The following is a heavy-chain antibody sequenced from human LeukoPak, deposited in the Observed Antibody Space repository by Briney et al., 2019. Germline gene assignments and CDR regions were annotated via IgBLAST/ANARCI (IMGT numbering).Heavy chain of an antibody. D-gene: IGHD3-10*01. CDR1: GGSISSSSYY. CDR3: ARCKGLPYGSGSYSRRNWFDP. V-gene: IGHV4-39*07. J-gene: IGHJ5*02. CDR2: IYYSGST. Sequence: SETLSLTCTVSGGSISSSSYYWGWIRQPPGKGLEWIGSIYYSGSTYYNPSLKSRVTISVDTFKNQFSLKLSSVTAADTAVYYCARCKGLPYGSGSYSRRNWFDPWGQGTLVTVSS.